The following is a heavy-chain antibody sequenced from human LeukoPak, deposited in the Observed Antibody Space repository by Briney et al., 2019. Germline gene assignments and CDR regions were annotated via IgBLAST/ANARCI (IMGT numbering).Heavy chain of an antibody. CDR2: INHSGST. D-gene: IGHD2-2*01. CDR1: GGSFSGYY. Sequence: SETLSLTCAVYGGSFSGYYWSWIRQPPGKGLEWIGEINHSGSTNYNPSLKSRVTISVDTSKNQFSLKLSSVTAADTAVYYCAREDRDIVVVPAAALYYYYMDVWGKGTTVTVSS. CDR3: AREDRDIVVVPAAALYYYYMDV. V-gene: IGHV4-34*01. J-gene: IGHJ6*03.